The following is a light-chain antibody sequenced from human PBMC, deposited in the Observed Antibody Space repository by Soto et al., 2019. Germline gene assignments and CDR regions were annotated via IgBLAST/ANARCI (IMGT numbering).Light chain of an antibody. CDR2: RAS. V-gene: IGKV3-15*01. J-gene: IGKJ1*01. Sequence: ILMTQSPATVSVSPGESAILSCRASQNIYYNVAWYQHRPGQAPRLLIYRASTRAPGVPARFSGSGSGTEFTLTISSLQPEDFTVYSCLQYHIWAFGQGTKVEI. CDR3: LQYHIWA. CDR1: QNIYYN.